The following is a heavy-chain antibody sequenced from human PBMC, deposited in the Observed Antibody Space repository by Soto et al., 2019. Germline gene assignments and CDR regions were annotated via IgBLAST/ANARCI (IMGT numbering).Heavy chain of an antibody. D-gene: IGHD3-22*01. J-gene: IGHJ4*02. Sequence: GESLKISCKGSGYSFAGYWISWVRQKPGKGLEWMGRIDPSDSQTYYSPSFRGHVTISATKSTTTVFLQWSSLRASDTAMYYCARQIYDSDTGPNFQYYFDSWGQGTPVTVSS. CDR2: IDPSDSQT. V-gene: IGHV5-10-1*01. CDR1: GYSFAGYW. CDR3: ARQIYDSDTGPNFQYYFDS.